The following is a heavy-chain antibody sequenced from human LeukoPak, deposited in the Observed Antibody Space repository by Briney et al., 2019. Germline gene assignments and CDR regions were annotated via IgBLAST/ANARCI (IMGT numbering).Heavy chain of an antibody. Sequence: SETLSLTCAVSGGSISSGGYSWSWIRQPPGKGLEWIGYIYHSGSTYYNPSLKSRVTISVDRSKNQFSLKLSSVTAADTAVYYCARGPRIAAAALDYWGQGTLVTVSS. CDR1: GGSISSGGYS. CDR3: ARGPRIAAAALDY. CDR2: IYHSGST. V-gene: IGHV4-30-2*01. D-gene: IGHD6-13*01. J-gene: IGHJ4*02.